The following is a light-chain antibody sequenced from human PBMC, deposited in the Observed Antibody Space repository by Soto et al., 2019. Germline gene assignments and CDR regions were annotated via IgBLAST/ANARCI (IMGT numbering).Light chain of an antibody. CDR1: QDIRTS. Sequence: DIQLTHSPSFLSASVGDRVTITCRASQDIRTSLAWYQQKPPKAPKVLIHAASTLQSGVPSTFSGSGSATAFTPPTKSLQPEDFATYYCQQHNSYSSWTFGQGTKVDIK. CDR3: QQHNSYSSWT. CDR2: AAS. V-gene: IGKV1-9*01. J-gene: IGKJ1*01.